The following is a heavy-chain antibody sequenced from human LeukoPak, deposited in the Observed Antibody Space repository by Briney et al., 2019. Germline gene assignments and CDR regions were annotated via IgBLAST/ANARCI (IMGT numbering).Heavy chain of an antibody. CDR3: ARQFDY. CDR1: GFTFSTYS. Sequence: GGSLRLSCAASGFTFSTYSMNWVRQAPGKGLEWVSYISSGSSPIYYADSVKGRFTVSRDNAKNSLYLHMNSLRDEDTAVYYCARQFDYWGQGTLDTVSS. CDR2: ISSGSSPI. V-gene: IGHV3-48*02. J-gene: IGHJ4*02.